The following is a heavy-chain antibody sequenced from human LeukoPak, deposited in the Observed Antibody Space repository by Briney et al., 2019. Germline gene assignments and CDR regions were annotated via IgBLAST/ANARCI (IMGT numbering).Heavy chain of an antibody. D-gene: IGHD3-22*01. CDR3: ARDTYYYDTSGYSEYFDS. J-gene: IGHJ4*02. CDR1: GFTFSSYW. Sequence: PGGSLRLSCAASGFTFSSYWMSWVRQAPGKGLEWVASIKQDGSEKYYVDSVKGRFTISRDNAKNSLYLQMNSLRAEDTAVYYCARDTYYYDTSGYSEYFDSWGQGTLVTVSS. V-gene: IGHV3-7*01. CDR2: IKQDGSEK.